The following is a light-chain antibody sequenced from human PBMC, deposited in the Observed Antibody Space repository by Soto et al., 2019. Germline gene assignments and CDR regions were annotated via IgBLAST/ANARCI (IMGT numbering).Light chain of an antibody. CDR3: QQYPNWPPWT. CDR1: QSVSNN. CDR2: GAS. Sequence: EIVLTQSLATLSVSPGDRANLXCRASQSVSNNLAWYQQKPGQAPRLLIYGASTRATGIPARFSGSGSGTEFTLTISSLQSEDFAVYYCQQYPNWPPWTFGQGTKVDIK. J-gene: IGKJ1*01. V-gene: IGKV3-15*01.